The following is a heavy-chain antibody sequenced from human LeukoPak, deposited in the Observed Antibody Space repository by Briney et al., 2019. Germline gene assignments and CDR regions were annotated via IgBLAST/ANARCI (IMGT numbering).Heavy chain of an antibody. CDR1: GYTFTSYD. CDR2: MNPNSGNT. V-gene: IGHV1-8*01. J-gene: IGHJ4*02. Sequence: ASVKVSCKASGYTFTSYDINWVRQATGQGLEWMGWMNPNSGNTGYAQKFQGRVTMTRNTSISTAYMELSSLRSDDTAVYYCARDQGYSSSWHHPFDYWGQGTLVTVSS. CDR3: ARDQGYSSSWHHPFDY. D-gene: IGHD6-13*01.